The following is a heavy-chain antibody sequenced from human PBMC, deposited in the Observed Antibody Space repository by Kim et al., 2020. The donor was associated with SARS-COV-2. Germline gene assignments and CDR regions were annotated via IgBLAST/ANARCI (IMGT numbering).Heavy chain of an antibody. V-gene: IGHV3-30*18. CDR3: AKYSSSGWYSDGMDV. CDR1: GFTFSSYG. Sequence: GGSLRLSCAASGFTFSSYGMHWVRQAPGKGLEWVAVISYDGSNKYYADSVKGRFTISRDNSKNTLYLQMNSLRAEDTAVYYCAKYSSSGWYSDGMDVWGQGTTVTVSS. J-gene: IGHJ6*02. CDR2: ISYDGSNK. D-gene: IGHD6-19*01.